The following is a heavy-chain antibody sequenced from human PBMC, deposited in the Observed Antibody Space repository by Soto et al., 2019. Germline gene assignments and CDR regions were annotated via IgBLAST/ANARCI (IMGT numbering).Heavy chain of an antibody. CDR1: GISLTTSGVG. Sequence: QITLTESGPTLVKPTQTLTLTCTFSGISLTTSGVGVSWIRQPPGKALEWLAVIYWDDDKHCSPSQKSRLTITKDTSNNLVVLTMTNMDSVETATYFCAQMDFDLYGMDVWGQGTTVIVSS. CDR3: AQMDFDLYGMDV. CDR2: IYWDDDK. J-gene: IGHJ6*02. D-gene: IGHD3-9*01. V-gene: IGHV2-5*02.